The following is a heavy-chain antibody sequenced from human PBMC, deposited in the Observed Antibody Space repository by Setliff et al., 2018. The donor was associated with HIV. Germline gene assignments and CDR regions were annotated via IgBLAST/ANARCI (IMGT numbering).Heavy chain of an antibody. CDR3: ARELKGVYDSWSSSDPPYYFDN. V-gene: IGHV1-69*06. CDR2: FIPMFGAT. CDR1: GYTFTSCG. J-gene: IGHJ4*02. D-gene: IGHD3-3*01. Sequence: SVKVSCKASGYTFTSCGISWVRQAPGQGLEWMGRFIPMFGATKNAQRFQGRVTITADRSTSTVHMELRSLRSEDTAVYYCARELKGVYDSWSSSDPPYYFDNWGQGTLVTVSS.